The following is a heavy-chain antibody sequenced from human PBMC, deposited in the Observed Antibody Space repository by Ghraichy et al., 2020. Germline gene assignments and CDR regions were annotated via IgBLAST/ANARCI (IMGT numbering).Heavy chain of an antibody. CDR3: ARRDGFLQFHFDY. Sequence: SETLSLTCTVSGGSISSSSYFWGWIRQRPGKGLEWIGSIYYSGTTYYNPSLKSRVIMSVDTSKNRFSLRLTSVTAADTAIYYCARRDGFLQFHFDYWGQGTLVTVSS. D-gene: IGHD3-3*01. J-gene: IGHJ4*02. CDR2: IYYSGTT. V-gene: IGHV4-39*02. CDR1: GGSISSSSYF.